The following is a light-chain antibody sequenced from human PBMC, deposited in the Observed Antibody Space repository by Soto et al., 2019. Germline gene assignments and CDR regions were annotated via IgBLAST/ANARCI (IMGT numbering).Light chain of an antibody. J-gene: IGLJ1*01. Sequence: ALAQPPSVSGAPGQRVTISCTGSSSNIGAGYDVHWYQQLPGTAPKLLIYGNNNRPSGVPDRFSGSKSGTSASLAITGLQAEDEADYYCQSYDNSLSGLYVFGAGTKVTVL. CDR2: GNN. V-gene: IGLV1-40*01. CDR3: QSYDNSLSGLYV. CDR1: SSNIGAGYD.